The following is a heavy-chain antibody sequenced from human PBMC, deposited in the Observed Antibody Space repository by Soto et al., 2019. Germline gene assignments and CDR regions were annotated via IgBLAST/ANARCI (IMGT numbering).Heavy chain of an antibody. CDR1: GFTFSSYA. CDR2: ISGSGDST. D-gene: IGHD6-13*01. Sequence: EVQLLESGGGLVQPGGSLRLSCAASGFTFSSYAMSWVRQAPGKGLEWVSVISGSGDSTYYADSVRGRFTISRDNSKNTLYLQMNSLGAEDTALYFFAKDRDGAAAGPTKFYGMDVWGQGTTVTVSS. J-gene: IGHJ6*02. CDR3: AKDRDGAAAGPTKFYGMDV. V-gene: IGHV3-23*01.